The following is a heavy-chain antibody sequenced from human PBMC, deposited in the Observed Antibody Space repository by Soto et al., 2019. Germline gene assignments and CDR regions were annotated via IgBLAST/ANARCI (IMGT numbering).Heavy chain of an antibody. J-gene: IGHJ3*02. CDR3: ARELEGGVFDI. V-gene: IGHV4-30-4*01. Sequence: KTSETLSLTCTVSGGSISSGDYYWSWIRQPPGKGLEWIGYIYYSGSTYYNPSLKSRITISVDTSKNQFSLKLSSVTAADTAVYYCARELEGGVFDIWGRGTFVTVS. D-gene: IGHD2-8*02. CDR2: IYYSGST. CDR1: GGSISSGDYY.